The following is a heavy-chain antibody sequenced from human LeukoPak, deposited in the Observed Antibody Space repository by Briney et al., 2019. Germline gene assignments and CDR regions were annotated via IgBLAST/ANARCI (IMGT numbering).Heavy chain of an antibody. CDR1: GFTSSSYW. J-gene: IGHJ4*02. CDR3: ARGPYYYDSSGYYPN. CDR2: INNDGSST. Sequence: GGSLRLSCAASGFTSSSYWMHWVRQAPGKGLVWVSRINNDGSSTSYADSVKGRFTISRDNAKNTLYLQMNSLRAEDTAVYYCARGPYYYDSSGYYPNWGQGTLVTVSS. V-gene: IGHV3-74*01. D-gene: IGHD3-22*01.